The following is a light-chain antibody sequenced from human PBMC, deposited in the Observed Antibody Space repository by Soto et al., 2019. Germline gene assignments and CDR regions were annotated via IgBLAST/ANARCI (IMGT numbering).Light chain of an antibody. CDR3: QTWGTGPLV. J-gene: IGLJ2*01. CDR1: SGHTTYA. V-gene: IGLV4-69*01. CDR2: LNSDGSH. Sequence: QPVLTQLPSASASLGASVKLTCTLSSGHTTYAIAWHQQQPEKGPRYLMNLNSDGSHSKGDGIPDRFSGSSSGAERYLTISSLQSEDEADYYCQTWGTGPLVFGGGTKVTVL.